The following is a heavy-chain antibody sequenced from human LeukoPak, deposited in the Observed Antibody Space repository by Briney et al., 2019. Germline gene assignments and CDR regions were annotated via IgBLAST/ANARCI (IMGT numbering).Heavy chain of an antibody. V-gene: IGHV5-51*01. Sequence: GESLKISCKGSGYSFTSYWIGWVRQMPGKGLEWTGIIYPGDSDTRYSPSFQGQVTISADKSISTAYLQWSSLKASDTAMYYCARQDYDILTGRPTNSDYWGQGTLVTVSS. CDR3: ARQDYDILTGRPTNSDY. CDR1: GYSFTSYW. J-gene: IGHJ4*02. D-gene: IGHD3-9*01. CDR2: IYPGDSDT.